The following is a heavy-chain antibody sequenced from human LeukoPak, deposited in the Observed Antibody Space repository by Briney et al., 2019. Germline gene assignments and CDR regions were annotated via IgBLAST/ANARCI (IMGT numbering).Heavy chain of an antibody. J-gene: IGHJ3*02. CDR1: GGSFSGYY. D-gene: IGHD2-15*01. Sequence: SETLSLTCAAYGGSFSGYYWSWIRQPPGKGLEWIGEINHSGSTNYNPSLKSRVTISVDTSKNQFSLKLSSVTAADTAVYYCARGEEGYSDAFDIWGQGTMVTVSS. CDR3: ARGEEGYSDAFDI. CDR2: INHSGST. V-gene: IGHV4-34*01.